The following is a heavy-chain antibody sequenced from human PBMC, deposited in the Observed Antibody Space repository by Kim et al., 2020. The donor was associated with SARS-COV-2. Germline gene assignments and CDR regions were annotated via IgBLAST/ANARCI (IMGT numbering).Heavy chain of an antibody. V-gene: IGHV4-34*01. CDR3: AREPYSSTSSALDP. CDR1: GGSFSGYY. Sequence: SETLSLTCAVYGGSFSGYYWSWIRQPPGKGLEWIGEINHSGSTNYNPSLKSRVTISVDTSKNQFSLKLSSVTAADTAVYYCAREPYSSTSSALDPWGQGTLVTVSS. CDR2: INHSGST. D-gene: IGHD2-2*01. J-gene: IGHJ5*02.